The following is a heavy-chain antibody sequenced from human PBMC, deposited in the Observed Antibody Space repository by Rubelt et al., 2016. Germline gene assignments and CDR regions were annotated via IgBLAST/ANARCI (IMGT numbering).Heavy chain of an antibody. V-gene: IGHV4-39*02. J-gene: IGHJ6*04. Sequence: PSETLSLTCTVSGGSISSSSYYWGWIRQPPGKGLEWIGTMYHSGTTYYNSSLKSRAAISVDTSNNQFSLRLRSVTAADTAVYYCVREPRDVWGKGITVTVSS. CDR1: GGSISSSSYY. CDR2: MYHSGTT. CDR3: VREPRDV.